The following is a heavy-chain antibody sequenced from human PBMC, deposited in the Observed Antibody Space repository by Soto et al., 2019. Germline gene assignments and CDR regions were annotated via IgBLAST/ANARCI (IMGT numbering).Heavy chain of an antibody. V-gene: IGHV3-33*01. CDR1: GFTFSSYG. CDR3: VRAAGYSGNDYVYYYGMDV. J-gene: IGHJ6*02. Sequence: QVQLVESGGGVVQPGRSLRLSCAASGFTFSSYGMHWVRQAPGKGLEWVALVWYDGGNKYYADSVKGRFTISRDNSKNTLYLQMNSLRDEDTAVYYCVRAAGYSGNDYVYYYGMDVWGQGTMVTVSS. CDR2: VWYDGGNK. D-gene: IGHD5-12*01.